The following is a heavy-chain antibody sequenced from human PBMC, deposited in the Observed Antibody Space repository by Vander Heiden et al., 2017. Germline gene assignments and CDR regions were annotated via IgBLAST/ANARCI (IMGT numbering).Heavy chain of an antibody. Sequence: QVQLQESGPGLVKPSQTLSLTCTFSGCSISSGGYYWSWIRQHPGKGLEWIGYIYYSGSTYYNPALKSRVTISVDTSKNQFSLKLSSVTDADTAVYYFAREGSRGVTPFDYWGQGTLVTVYS. V-gene: IGHV4-31*03. J-gene: IGHJ4*02. CDR3: AREGSRGVTPFDY. CDR2: IYYSGST. D-gene: IGHD3-10*01. CDR1: GCSISSGGYY.